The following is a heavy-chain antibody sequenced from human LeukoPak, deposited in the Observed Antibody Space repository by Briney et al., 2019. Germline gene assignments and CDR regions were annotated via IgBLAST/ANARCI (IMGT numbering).Heavy chain of an antibody. D-gene: IGHD3-10*01. V-gene: IGHV3-33*01. Sequence: GGSLRLSCAASGFAFNTYAMHWVGQAPGQGREWVALIWHDGSHKFYSNSVRGQFTISRDNSKNTVSLQMNNLRPEDTAVYYCAGEIFGSGSYPDFWGQGTLVTVSS. CDR2: IWHDGSHK. J-gene: IGHJ4*02. CDR1: GFAFNTYA. CDR3: AGEIFGSGSYPDF.